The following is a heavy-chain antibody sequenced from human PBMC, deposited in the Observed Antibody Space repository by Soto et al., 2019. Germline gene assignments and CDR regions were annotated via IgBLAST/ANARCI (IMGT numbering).Heavy chain of an antibody. CDR3: ARVGYSSGWFRS. J-gene: IGHJ5*02. V-gene: IGHV3-66*01. CDR1: GFTVSSIY. D-gene: IGHD6-19*01. Sequence: EVQLVESGGGLVQPGGSLRLSCAASGFTVSSIYMSWVRQAPGKGLEWVSVIYTGGSTYYADSVKGRFTISRDNSKNTLYLQMNSLRAEDTAVYYCARVGYSSGWFRSWGQGTLVTVSS. CDR2: IYTGGST.